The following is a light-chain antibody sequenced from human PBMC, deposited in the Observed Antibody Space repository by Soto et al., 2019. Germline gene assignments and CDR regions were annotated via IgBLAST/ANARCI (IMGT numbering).Light chain of an antibody. V-gene: IGKV1-5*03. CDR3: QPYNTFLPT. J-gene: IGKJ1*01. CDR1: QSISNW. Sequence: DTQMTQSPSTLSASVGDRVTITCRASQSISNWLAWYQQRPGRAPKLLIYKASNLQSGVPSRFSGSGSGTEFTLTINSLQPDDFAIYYCQPYNTFLPTFGQGTKVEFK. CDR2: KAS.